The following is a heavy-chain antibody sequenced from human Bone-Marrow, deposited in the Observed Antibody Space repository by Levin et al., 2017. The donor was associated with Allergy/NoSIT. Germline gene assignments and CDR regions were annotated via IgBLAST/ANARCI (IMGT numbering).Heavy chain of an antibody. D-gene: IGHD3-22*01. CDR1: GFMFSDYY. CDR3: ARGSDRYYDSSGYFQC. J-gene: IGHJ4*02. V-gene: IGHV3-11*01. Sequence: PGGSLRLSCAASGFMFSDYYMSWIRQAPGQGLEWVSYISSSSHTIYYADSVKGRFTISRDNAGNSLYLEMNSLRGDDTAVYYCARGSDRYYDSSGYFQCWGQGTLVTVSS. CDR2: ISSSSHTI.